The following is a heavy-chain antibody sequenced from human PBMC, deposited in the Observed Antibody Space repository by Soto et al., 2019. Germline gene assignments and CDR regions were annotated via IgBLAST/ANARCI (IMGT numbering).Heavy chain of an antibody. D-gene: IGHD3-16*02. V-gene: IGHV4-31*03. CDR2: IYYRGSA. J-gene: IGHJ6*03. Sequence: QVQLQESGPGLVKPSQTLSLTCTVSCGSISSGGYDWSWILQHPGKGQEWIGYIYYRGSAYYNPSLKSRVTITVDTSKNQFSLKLSSVTAADTAVYYCARNLGGVIVPYYYYMDVWGKGTTVTVSS. CDR1: CGSISSGGYD. CDR3: ARNLGGVIVPYYYYMDV.